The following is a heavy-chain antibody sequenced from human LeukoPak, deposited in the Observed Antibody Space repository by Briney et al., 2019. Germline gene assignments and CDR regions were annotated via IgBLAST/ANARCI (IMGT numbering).Heavy chain of an antibody. D-gene: IGHD6-13*01. CDR3: XXXXXXXXAAAHFDY. J-gene: IGHJ4*02. Sequence: ASVKVSCTASGYTFTGYYMHWVRQAPGQGLEWMGWINPNSGGTNYAQKFQGRVTMTRDTSISTAYMELSRLRSDDTAVYYCXXXXXXXXAAAHFDYWGQGTLVTVSS. CDR1: GYTFTGYY. V-gene: IGHV1-2*02. CDR2: INPNSGGT.